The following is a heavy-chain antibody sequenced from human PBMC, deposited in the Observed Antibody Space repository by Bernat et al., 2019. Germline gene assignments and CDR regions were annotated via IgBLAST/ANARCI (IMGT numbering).Heavy chain of an antibody. V-gene: IGHV3-53*01. J-gene: IGHJ4*02. Sequence: VQLVESGGGVVQPGRSLRLSCAASGFTVSSHYMSWVRQAPGRGLEWVSVIYSGGNTYYTDSVKGRFTISRDNSKNTLYLQMNSLRAEDTAVYYCARLGGVIAWGMDWGQGTLVTVSS. CDR2: IYSGGNT. D-gene: IGHD3-16*02. CDR3: ARLGGVIAWGMD. CDR1: GFTVSSHY.